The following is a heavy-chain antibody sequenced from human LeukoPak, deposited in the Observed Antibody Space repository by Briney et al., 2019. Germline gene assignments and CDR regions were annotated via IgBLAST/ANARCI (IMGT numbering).Heavy chain of an antibody. V-gene: IGHV4-30-4*01. J-gene: IGHJ4*02. D-gene: IGHD3-10*01. CDR1: GGSISSGDYY. CDR3: ARARMVRHYFDY. Sequence: SETLSLTCTVSGGSISSGDYYWSWIRQPPGKGLEWIGYIYYSGSTYYNPSLKSRVTISVDTSKNQFSLKLSSVTAADTAVYYCARARMVRHYFDYWGQGTLVTVSS. CDR2: IYYSGST.